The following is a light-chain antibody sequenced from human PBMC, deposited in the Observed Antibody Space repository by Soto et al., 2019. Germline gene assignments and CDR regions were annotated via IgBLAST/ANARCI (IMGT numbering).Light chain of an antibody. CDR2: DVN. Sequence: QSVLTQPASVSGSPGQSITISCTGTISDIGGYNFISWYQHHPGKAPKLVIYDVNNRPSGISYRFSGSKSGNTASLTISGPQAEDEADYYCASYTRTTPLVFGGGTKLPVL. V-gene: IGLV2-14*01. J-gene: IGLJ2*01. CDR1: ISDIGGYNF. CDR3: ASYTRTTPLV.